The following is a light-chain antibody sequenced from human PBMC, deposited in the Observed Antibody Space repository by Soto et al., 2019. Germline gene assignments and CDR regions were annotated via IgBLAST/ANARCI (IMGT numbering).Light chain of an antibody. CDR2: DAS. CDR1: QGVRAN. V-gene: IGKV3-11*01. J-gene: IGKJ2*01. CDR3: QQRSNWPPYT. Sequence: EIVWTRSPATWSLSQGERSTLPSRAMQGVRANLAWYQQKPGQAPRLLIYDASNRATGIPARFSGSGSGTDFTLTISSLEPEDFAVYYCQQRSNWPPYTFGQGTKLEIK.